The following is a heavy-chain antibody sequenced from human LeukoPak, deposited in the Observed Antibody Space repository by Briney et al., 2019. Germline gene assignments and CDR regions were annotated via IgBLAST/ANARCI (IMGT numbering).Heavy chain of an antibody. CDR3: ATVVTPSYYYYYMDV. CDR1: GYSFGTSG. V-gene: IGHV1-8*02. CDR2: MNPNSGNT. D-gene: IGHD4-23*01. Sequence: ASVKVSCKASGYSFGTSGITWVRQTTGQGLEWMGWMNPNSGNTGYAQKFQGRVTMTRNTSISTAYMELSSLRSEDTAVYYCATVVTPSYYYYYMDVWGKGTTVTISS. J-gene: IGHJ6*03.